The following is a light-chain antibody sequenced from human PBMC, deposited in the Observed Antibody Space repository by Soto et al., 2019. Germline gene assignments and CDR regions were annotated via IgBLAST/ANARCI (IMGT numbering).Light chain of an antibody. V-gene: IGKV3-20*01. CDR1: QSVSRSY. Sequence: EIVLTQSPGTLSLSPGERATLSCRASQSVSRSYFAWYQQKPGQGPKLLIYGASSRSTGIPDRVSGSGSETDFTLNISRLEPEDFAVYYCQQYGMAPRTFGQGTKVEIK. CDR3: QQYGMAPRT. J-gene: IGKJ1*01. CDR2: GAS.